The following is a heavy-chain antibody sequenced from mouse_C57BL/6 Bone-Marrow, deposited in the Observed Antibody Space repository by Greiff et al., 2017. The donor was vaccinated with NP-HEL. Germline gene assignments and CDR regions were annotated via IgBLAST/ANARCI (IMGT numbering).Heavy chain of an antibody. J-gene: IGHJ3*01. V-gene: IGHV1-74*01. CDR1: GYTFTSYW. CDR3: AIGPFITTVVEGFAY. D-gene: IGHD1-1*01. CDR2: IHPSDSDT. Sequence: QVQLKQPGAELVKPGASVKVSCKASGYTFTSYWMHWVKQRPGQGLEWIGRIHPSDSDTNYNQKFKGKATLTVDKSSSTAYMQLSSLTSEDSAVYYCAIGPFITTVVEGFAYWGQGTLVTVSA.